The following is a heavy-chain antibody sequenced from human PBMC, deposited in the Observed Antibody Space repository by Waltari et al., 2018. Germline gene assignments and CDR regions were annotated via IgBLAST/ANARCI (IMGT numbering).Heavy chain of an antibody. CDR2: ISGSGGST. V-gene: IGHV3-23*01. Sequence: EVQLLESGGGWVQPGGSLRLSCAAPGFTFSSYPMSWFRPAPGKGLEWVSAISGSGGSTYYADSVKGRFTISRDNSKNTLYLQMNSLRAEDTAVYYCAKGIAAADYYYYGMDVWGQGTTVTVSS. D-gene: IGHD6-13*01. CDR3: AKGIAAADYYYYGMDV. CDR1: GFTFSSYP. J-gene: IGHJ6*02.